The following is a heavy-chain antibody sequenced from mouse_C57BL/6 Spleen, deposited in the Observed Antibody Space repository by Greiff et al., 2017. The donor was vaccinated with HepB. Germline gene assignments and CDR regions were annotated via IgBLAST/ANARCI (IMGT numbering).Heavy chain of an antibody. CDR2: ISSGSSTI. CDR1: GFTFSDYG. D-gene: IGHD1-1*01. J-gene: IGHJ4*01. CDR3: ARWHYYGTRSYAMDY. V-gene: IGHV5-17*01. Sequence: EVMLVESGGGLVKPGGSLKLSCAASGFTFSDYGMHWVRQAPEKGLEWVAYISSGSSTIYYADTVKGRFTISRDNAKNTLFLQMTSLRSEDTAMYYRARWHYYGTRSYAMDYWGQGTSVTVSS.